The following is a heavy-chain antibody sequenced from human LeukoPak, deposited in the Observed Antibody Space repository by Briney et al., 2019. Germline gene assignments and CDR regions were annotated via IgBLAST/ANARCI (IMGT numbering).Heavy chain of an antibody. J-gene: IGHJ4*02. CDR3: ARGPPDVVVPAAPDY. CDR1: VYTFTSYG. CDR2: ISAYNGNT. V-gene: IGHV1-18*01. Sequence: ASVKVSCKASVYTFTSYGISCVRQAPGPGLEWMGWISAYNGNTNYAQKLQGRVTMTTDASTSTAYMELRSLRSDDTAVYYCARGPPDVVVPAAPDYWGQGTLVTVSS. D-gene: IGHD2-2*01.